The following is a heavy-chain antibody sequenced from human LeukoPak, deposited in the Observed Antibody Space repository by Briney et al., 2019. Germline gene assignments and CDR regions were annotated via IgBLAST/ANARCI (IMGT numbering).Heavy chain of an antibody. CDR3: ARHRFFAFLSALDF. CDR2: IYYSGST. Sequence: SETLSLTCIVSTRSASSTSSDWDRIRQPPGKGLEWIVGIYYSGSTYYNPSLKSRVTISVDTSKNQFSLKLSSVTAADTAVYYYARHRFFAFLSALDFWGQGTLVTVSS. V-gene: IGHV4-39*01. CDR1: TRSASSTSSD. J-gene: IGHJ4*02. D-gene: IGHD3-3*01.